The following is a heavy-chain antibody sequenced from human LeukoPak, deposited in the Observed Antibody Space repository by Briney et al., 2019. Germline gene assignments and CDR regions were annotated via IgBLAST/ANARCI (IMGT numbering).Heavy chain of an antibody. V-gene: IGHV3-7*04. CDR3: TRVGYIDEGIDY. J-gene: IGHJ4*02. Sequence: GGSLRLSCVASGFPFSSYWMTWVRQAPGKGREWVADIKQDGSKKSYVDSVKGRFTISRDNAKNSLYLQMNSLRAEDTAIYYCTRVGYIDEGIDYWGQGTLVTVSS. D-gene: IGHD5-24*01. CDR2: IKQDGSKK. CDR1: GFPFSSYW.